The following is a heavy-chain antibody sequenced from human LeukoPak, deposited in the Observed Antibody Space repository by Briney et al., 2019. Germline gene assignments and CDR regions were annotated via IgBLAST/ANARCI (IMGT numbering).Heavy chain of an antibody. V-gene: IGHV3-7*01. CDR2: IRDDGSEK. Sequence: GGSLRLSCAASGFTFSSYWMNWVRQAPGKGLEWVANIRDDGSEKYYVDSVKGRLTIFRDNAKNSLYLQMNSLRAEDTAVYYRATWGPWSYFDYWGQGAPVTVSS. J-gene: IGHJ4*02. CDR3: ATWGPWSYFDY. CDR1: GFTFSSYW. D-gene: IGHD3-3*01.